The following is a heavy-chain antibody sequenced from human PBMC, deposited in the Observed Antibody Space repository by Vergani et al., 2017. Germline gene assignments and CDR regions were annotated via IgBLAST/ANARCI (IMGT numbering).Heavy chain of an antibody. V-gene: IGHV4-4*03. D-gene: IGHD3-10*01. CDR3: AREIEDSDGFVTSYYYYMDV. CDR2: IYHSGST. Sequence: QVQLQESGPGLVKPPGTLSLTCAVSGGSISSSNWWSWVRQPPGKGLEWIGEIYHSGSTNYNPSLKSRVTISVDKSKNQFSLKLSSVTAADTAVYYCAREIEDSDGFVTSYYYYMDVWGKGTTVTVSS. CDR1: GGSISSSNW. J-gene: IGHJ6*03.